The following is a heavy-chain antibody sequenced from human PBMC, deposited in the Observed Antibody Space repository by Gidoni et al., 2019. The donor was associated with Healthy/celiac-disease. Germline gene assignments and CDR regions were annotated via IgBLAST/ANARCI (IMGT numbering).Heavy chain of an antibody. J-gene: IGHJ4*02. Sequence: QVQLVQSGAEAKKPGSSVKVSCKASGNTFSSYAINWVRQAPGQGLEWMGGIIPSFGTANYAQKFQGRVTITADESTSTACMELSSLRSEDTAVYDCAGRIVGATSFDYWGQGTLVTVSS. CDR2: IIPSFGTA. V-gene: IGHV1-69*01. D-gene: IGHD1-26*01. CDR3: AGRIVGATSFDY. CDR1: GNTFSSYA.